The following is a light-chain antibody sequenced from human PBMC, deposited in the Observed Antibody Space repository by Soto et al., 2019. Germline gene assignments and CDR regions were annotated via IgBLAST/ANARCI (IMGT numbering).Light chain of an antibody. Sequence: EIVLTQSPATLSLSPGERAALSCRASQGVSRFLAWYQQKPGQAPRLLIYDASNRATGIPARSSGSGSGTDFTLAISSLEPEDFAVYYCQQRSSWPLTFGGGTKVEIK. CDR1: QGVSRF. J-gene: IGKJ4*01. V-gene: IGKV3-11*01. CDR2: DAS. CDR3: QQRSSWPLT.